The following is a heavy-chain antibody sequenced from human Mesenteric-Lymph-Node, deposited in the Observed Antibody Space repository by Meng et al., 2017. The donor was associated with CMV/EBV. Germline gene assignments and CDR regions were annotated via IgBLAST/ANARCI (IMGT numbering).Heavy chain of an antibody. J-gene: IGHJ4*02. CDR1: GFTFSSYG. D-gene: IGHD4-11*01. CDR2: ISYDGSNK. Sequence: AYGFTFSSYGMHWVRQAPGKGLEWVAVISYDGSNKYYADSVKGRFTISRDNSKNTLYLQMNSLRAEDTAVYYCAKDFSVNSNGCFDYWGQGTLVTVSS. CDR3: AKDFSVNSNGCFDY. V-gene: IGHV3-30*18.